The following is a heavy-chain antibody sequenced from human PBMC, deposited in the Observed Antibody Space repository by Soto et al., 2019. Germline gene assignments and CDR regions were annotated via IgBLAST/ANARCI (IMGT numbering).Heavy chain of an antibody. CDR1: GGSVSSNSSA. CDR2: TYYRSRWYN. D-gene: IGHD1-7*01. CDR3: AGTTSHQWYYMDV. V-gene: IGHV6-1*01. J-gene: IGHJ6*03. Sequence: SQTLSLTCAISGGSVSSNSSAWNWIRLSPSRGLEWLARTYYRSRWYNDYAVSVRSRITVNPYTSKNQFSLQLTSVTPEDTAVYYCAGTTSHQWYYMDVWGKGTTVT.